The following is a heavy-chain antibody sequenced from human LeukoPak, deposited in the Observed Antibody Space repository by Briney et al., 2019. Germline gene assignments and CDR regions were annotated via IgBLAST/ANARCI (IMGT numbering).Heavy chain of an antibody. CDR3: ASESGYDSHGMDV. CDR1: GGSISSSSYY. J-gene: IGHJ6*02. D-gene: IGHD5-12*01. Sequence: PSETLSLTCTVSGGSISSSSYYWGWIRQPPGKGLEWIGSIYYSGSTYYNPSLKSRVTISVDTSKNQFSLKLSSATAADTAVYYCASESGYDSHGMDVWGQGTTVTVSS. CDR2: IYYSGST. V-gene: IGHV4-39*01.